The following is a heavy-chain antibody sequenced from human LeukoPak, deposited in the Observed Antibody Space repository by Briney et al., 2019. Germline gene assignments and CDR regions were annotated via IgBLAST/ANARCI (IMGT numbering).Heavy chain of an antibody. CDR2: ISSSTRYT. CDR3: ARGTYAFDI. CDR1: GFTFSDYY. V-gene: IGHV3-11*06. Sequence: AGSLRLSCAASGFTFSDYYMSWIRQAPGKGLEWVSYISSSTRYTTYADSVKGRFTISRDNAKNSLYLQMNSLRAEDTAVYYCARGTYAFDIWGQGTMVTVS. J-gene: IGHJ3*02. D-gene: IGHD2-2*01.